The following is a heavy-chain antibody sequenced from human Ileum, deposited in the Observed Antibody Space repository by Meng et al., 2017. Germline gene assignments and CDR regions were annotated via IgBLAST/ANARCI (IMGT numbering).Heavy chain of an antibody. CDR1: GFTFDDFG. D-gene: IGHD5-24*01. V-gene: IGHV3-20*04. Sequence: GGSLRLSCAASGFTFDDFGMNWVRQAPGKGLEWVSGINCDGGSAGYADSVKGRFTISRDNTKNSLYLQMNSLRAEDTALYYCARVPEASPKSDGHFDYWGQGTLVTVSS. CDR2: INCDGGSA. J-gene: IGHJ4*02. CDR3: ARVPEASPKSDGHFDY.